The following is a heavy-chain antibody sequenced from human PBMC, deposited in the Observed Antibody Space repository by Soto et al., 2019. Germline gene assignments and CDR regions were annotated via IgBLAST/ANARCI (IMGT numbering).Heavy chain of an antibody. CDR2: ISWNSGSI. CDR1: GFTFDDYA. CDR3: AKAGLGVVIMRDYYYGMDV. V-gene: IGHV3-9*01. J-gene: IGHJ6*02. D-gene: IGHD3-3*01. Sequence: GGSLRLSCAASGFTFDDYAMHWVRQAPGKGLEWVSGISWNSGSIGYADSVKGRFTISRDNAKNSLYLQMNSLRAEDTALYYCAKAGLGVVIMRDYYYGMDVWGQGTTVTVSS.